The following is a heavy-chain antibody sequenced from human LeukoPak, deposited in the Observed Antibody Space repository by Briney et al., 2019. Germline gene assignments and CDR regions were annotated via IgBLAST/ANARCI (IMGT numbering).Heavy chain of an antibody. V-gene: IGHV1-69*04. CDR3: ARGHYYGSGSDY. CDR1: GGTFSSYA. J-gene: IGHJ4*02. CDR2: IIPILGIA. D-gene: IGHD3-10*01. Sequence: ASVKVSCKASGGTFSSYAISWVRQAPGQGLEWTGRIIPILGIANYAQKFQGRVTITADKSTSTAYMELSSLRSEDTAVYYCARGHYYGSGSDYWGQGTLVTVSS.